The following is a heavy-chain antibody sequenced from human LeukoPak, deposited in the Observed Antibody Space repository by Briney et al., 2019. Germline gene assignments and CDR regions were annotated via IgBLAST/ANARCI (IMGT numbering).Heavy chain of an antibody. CDR3: ARGIAAAAYFDY. CDR1: GYTFTSYD. D-gene: IGHD6-13*01. Sequence: ASVKVSCKASGYTFTSYDINWVRQATGQGLEWMGWMNPNSGNTGYAQKFQGRVTMTRNTSISTAYMELSSLRSEDTAVYYCARGIAAAAYFDYWGQGTLVTVSS. CDR2: MNPNSGNT. J-gene: IGHJ4*02. V-gene: IGHV1-8*01.